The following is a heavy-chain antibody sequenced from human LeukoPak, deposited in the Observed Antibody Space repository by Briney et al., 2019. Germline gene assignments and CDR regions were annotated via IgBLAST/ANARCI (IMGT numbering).Heavy chain of an antibody. Sequence: PSETLSLTCTVSGGSISSSSYYWGWIRQPPGKGLEWIGSIYYSGSTYYNPSPKSRVTISVDTSKNQFSLKLSSVTAADTAVYYCARDYDDSSGFNYWGQGTLVTVSS. CDR1: GGSISSSSYY. CDR2: IYYSGST. CDR3: ARDYDDSSGFNY. J-gene: IGHJ4*02. V-gene: IGHV4-39*07. D-gene: IGHD3-22*01.